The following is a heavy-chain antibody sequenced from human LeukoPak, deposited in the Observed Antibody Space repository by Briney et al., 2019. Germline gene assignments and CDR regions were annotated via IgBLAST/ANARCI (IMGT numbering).Heavy chain of an antibody. CDR1: GFTFTDHY. V-gene: IGHV1-2*02. D-gene: IGHD7-27*01. J-gene: IGHJ4*02. CDR2: INGKRGDT. CDR3: ARDHDWGVDY. Sequence: ASVKVSCKASGFTFTDHYMHWVRQAPGQGLEWMGWINGKRGDTNYAQDFQDRVTMTRDTSTSTVYMELSRLTVDDTAVYYCARDHDWGVDYWGQGTLVTVSS.